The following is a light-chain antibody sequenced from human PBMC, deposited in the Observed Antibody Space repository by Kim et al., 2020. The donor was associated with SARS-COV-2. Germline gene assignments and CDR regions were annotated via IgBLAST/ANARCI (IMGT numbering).Light chain of an antibody. CDR2: QDA. CDR1: KLWYKY. CDR3: QTWDSSTAI. Sequence: VFPGQTAISTCSDKKLWYKYARWERQKARQSPMGVIYQDAMRPSGMPERFSGSRSGNTATLTISGTQPMGEADYYCQTWDSSTAIFGGGTQLTVL. V-gene: IGLV3-1*01. J-gene: IGLJ2*01.